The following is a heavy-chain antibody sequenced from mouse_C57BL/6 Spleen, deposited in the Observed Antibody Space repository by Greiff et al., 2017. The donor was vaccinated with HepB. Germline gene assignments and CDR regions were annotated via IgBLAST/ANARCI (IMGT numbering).Heavy chain of an antibody. CDR1: GYTFTSYW. CDR3: ARSRITTVPFDY. Sequence: VQLQQPGAELVMPGASVKLSCKASGYTFTSYWMHWVKQRPGQGLEWIGEIDPSDSSTNYNQKFKGKSTLTVDKSSSTAYMQLSSLTSEDSAVYYCARSRITTVPFDYWGQGTTLTVSS. D-gene: IGHD1-1*01. CDR2: IDPSDSST. V-gene: IGHV1-69*01. J-gene: IGHJ2*01.